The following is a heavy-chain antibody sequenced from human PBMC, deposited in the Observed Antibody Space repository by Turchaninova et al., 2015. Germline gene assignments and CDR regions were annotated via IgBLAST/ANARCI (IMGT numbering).Heavy chain of an antibody. J-gene: IGHJ4*02. Sequence: QVQLQESGPGLVKPSGSLSLTCTVAGHSIRSGYYWGWIRQPPVKGLEWFGSMYHSWATHYNPSLKGRVTLSLDTSKNQFSLKLSSVTAADTAVYYCARLGGTYTSGGFDFWGQGTLVTVSS. CDR1: GHSIRSGYY. D-gene: IGHD6-19*01. CDR3: ARLGGTYTSGGFDF. CDR2: MYHSWAT. V-gene: IGHV4-38-2*02.